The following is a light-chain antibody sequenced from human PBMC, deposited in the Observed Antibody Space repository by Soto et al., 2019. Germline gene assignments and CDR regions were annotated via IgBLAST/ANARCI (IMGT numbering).Light chain of an antibody. Sequence: QAVVTQPPSVSGAPGQRVTISCTGSSSNIGEGYDVHWYQQLPGTAPKLLIYGNSNRPSRVPDRFSGSKSGSSASLAITGLQAEYEADYYCQSYDSSLSVVFGTGTKLTV. CDR3: QSYDSSLSVV. CDR1: SSNIGEGYD. CDR2: GNS. V-gene: IGLV1-40*01. J-gene: IGLJ1*01.